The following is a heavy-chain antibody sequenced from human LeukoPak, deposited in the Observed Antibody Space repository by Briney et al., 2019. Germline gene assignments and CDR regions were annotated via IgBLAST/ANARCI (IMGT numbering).Heavy chain of an antibody. V-gene: IGHV1-8*01. D-gene: IGHD1-26*01. CDR3: ARQGGSYPTVDY. CDR1: GYTFTCYD. J-gene: IGHJ4*02. CDR2: MNPNGGNT. Sequence: ASVKVSCKASGYTFTCYDINWVRQATGQGLEWVGWMNPNGGNTGYAQKFQGRVTVTRNTSISTAYMELSSLRSEDTAVYYCARQGGSYPTVDYWGQGTLVTVSS.